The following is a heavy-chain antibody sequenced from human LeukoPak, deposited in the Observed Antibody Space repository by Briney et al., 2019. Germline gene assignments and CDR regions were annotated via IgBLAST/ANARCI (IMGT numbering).Heavy chain of an antibody. CDR3: ARVLVYYSSTSCYLDDY. V-gene: IGHV1-18*01. CDR2: MSAYNGNT. CDR1: GYTVTSYG. D-gene: IGHD2-2*01. J-gene: IGHJ4*02. Sequence: ASVKVSCKASGYTVTSYGISWGRQAPGQGGEGRGWMSAYNGNTNYAQKLQGRVTMTTDTSTSTAYMELRSLRSDDTAVYSCARVLVYYSSTSCYLDDYWGQGTLVTVSS.